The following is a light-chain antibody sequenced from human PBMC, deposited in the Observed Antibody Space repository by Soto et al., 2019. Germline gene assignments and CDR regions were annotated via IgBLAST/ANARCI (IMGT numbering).Light chain of an antibody. CDR1: QSVSRGY. CDR2: ATY. Sequence: VLTQSPGTLSLSPGERATLSCRAGQSVSRGYLAWYQQKPGQAPRLLIYATYTRAPAIPDRFSGSGSGTDFTLTISRLQPEDFSVYYCQQYGPSPLYTFGQGTKLEIK. CDR3: QQYGPSPLYT. J-gene: IGKJ2*01. V-gene: IGKV3-20*01.